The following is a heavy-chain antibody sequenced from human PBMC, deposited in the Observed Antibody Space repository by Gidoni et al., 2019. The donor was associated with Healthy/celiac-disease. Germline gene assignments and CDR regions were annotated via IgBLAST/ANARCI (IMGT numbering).Heavy chain of an antibody. CDR1: GFTFSSYA. CDR2: ISYDGSNK. V-gene: IGHV3-30-3*01. Sequence: QVQLVESGGGVVQPGRSLRLSCAASGFTFSSYAMHWVRQAPGKGLGWVAVISYDGSNKYYADSVKGRFTISRDNSKNTLYLQMNSLRAEYTAVYYCSSYGDYYGSGSYMSGDYYWGQGTLVTVSS. J-gene: IGHJ4*02. D-gene: IGHD3-10*01. CDR3: SSYGDYYGSGSYMSGDYY.